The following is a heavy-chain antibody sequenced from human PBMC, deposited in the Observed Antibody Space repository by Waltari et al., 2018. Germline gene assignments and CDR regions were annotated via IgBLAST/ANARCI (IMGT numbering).Heavy chain of an antibody. Sequence: QITLKESGPTLVKPTQTLTLTCTFSGFSLSTSGVGVGWIRQPPGKALEWLALIYWNDDKRYSPSLKSKLTITKDTSKNQVVLTMTNMDPVDTATYYCARLIMITFGGAMYYFDDWGQGTLVTVSS. V-gene: IGHV2-5*01. CDR1: GFSLSTSGVG. CDR2: IYWNDDK. J-gene: IGHJ4*02. CDR3: ARLIMITFGGAMYYFDD. D-gene: IGHD3-16*01.